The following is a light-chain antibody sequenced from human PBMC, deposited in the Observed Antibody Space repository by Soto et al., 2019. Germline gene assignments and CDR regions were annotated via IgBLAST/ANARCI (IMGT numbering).Light chain of an antibody. CDR1: SSDVGGYDD. CDR2: DVI. CDR3: SSYKRSSSSV. J-gene: IGLJ1*01. Sequence: QSVLTQPASVSGSPGQSITISCTGTSSDVGGYDDVSWYQQPPGKAHTLLIYDVIKRPSVVSFRFSCSKSGNTSSLTISGLQAEDADEYFCSSYKRSSSSVFGTGTKLTVL. V-gene: IGLV2-14*01.